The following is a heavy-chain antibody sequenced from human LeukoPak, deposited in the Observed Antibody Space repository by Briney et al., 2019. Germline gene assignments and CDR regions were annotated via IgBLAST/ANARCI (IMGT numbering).Heavy chain of an antibody. V-gene: IGHV3-23*01. Sequence: TGGSLRLSCAASGFTFSSYATHWVRQAPGKGLEWVSAISSSDDGTYHAGSVRGRFTISRDSSKNTLYLQMNNLRTEDAAIYYCAKAPVTSCRGAFCYPLDSWGQGTLVTVSS. J-gene: IGHJ4*02. CDR2: ISSSDDGT. CDR1: GFTFSSYA. CDR3: AKAPVTSCRGAFCYPLDS. D-gene: IGHD2-15*01.